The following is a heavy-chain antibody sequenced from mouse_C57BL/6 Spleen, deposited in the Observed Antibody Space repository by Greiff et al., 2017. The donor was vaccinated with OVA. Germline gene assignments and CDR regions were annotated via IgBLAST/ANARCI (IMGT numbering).Heavy chain of an antibody. D-gene: IGHD1-1*01. CDR3: ARGGNYYGSSYPFAY. V-gene: IGHV1-80*01. J-gene: IGHJ3*01. CDR2: IYPGDGDT. Sequence: QVQLQQSGAELVKPGASVKISCEASGYAFSSYWMNWVKQRPGKGLEWIGQIYPGDGDTNYNGKFKGKATLTADKSSSTAYMQLSSLTSEDSAVYFCARGGNYYGSSYPFAYWGQGTLVTVSA. CDR1: GYAFSSYW.